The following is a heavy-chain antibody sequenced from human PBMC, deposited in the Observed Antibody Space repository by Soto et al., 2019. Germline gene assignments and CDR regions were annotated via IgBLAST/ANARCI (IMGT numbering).Heavy chain of an antibody. CDR1: GDSISGYY. J-gene: IGHJ6*02. CDR2: IYYSGET. V-gene: IGHV4-59*01. CDR3: ARDQGGEFLKGSGMDV. Sequence: QVQLQESGPGLVKPSETLSLTCTVSGDSISGYYWSWIRLSPGKGLEWIGYIYYSGETNYNPSVKSRGTISVDRTKNQFSLKLSSVTAADTAVYYCARDQGGEFLKGSGMDVWGQGTTVTVSS. D-gene: IGHD3-10*01.